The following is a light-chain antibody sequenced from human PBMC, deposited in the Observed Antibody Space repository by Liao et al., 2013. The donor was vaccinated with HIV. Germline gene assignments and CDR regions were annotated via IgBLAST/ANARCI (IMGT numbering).Light chain of an antibody. CDR2: QDS. Sequence: SYELTQPPSVSVSPGQTATITCSGNDLGYRYVSWCQQRPGQSPVLVIYQDSRRPSGIHERFSGSNSGNTATLTISGTQAVDEGDYYCEAWYFSTGVFGTGTKVTVL. V-gene: IGLV3-1*01. CDR3: EAWYFSTGV. J-gene: IGLJ1*01. CDR1: DLGYRY.